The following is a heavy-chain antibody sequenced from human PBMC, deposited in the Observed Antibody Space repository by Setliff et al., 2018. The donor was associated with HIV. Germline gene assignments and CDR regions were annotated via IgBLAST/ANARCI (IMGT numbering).Heavy chain of an antibody. V-gene: IGHV3-53*01. Sequence: PGGSLRLSCAVSGFNVTDNYMTWVRQAPGKGLEWVSILHRDGGTYSADSVKGRFTISRDNSKNTLYLRMNNLRVVDTAVYYCARLNFWSVLYNWPDPWGQGTLVTVSS. CDR2: LHRDGGT. J-gene: IGHJ5*02. CDR1: GFNVTDNY. D-gene: IGHD3-3*01. CDR3: ARLNFWSVLYNWPDP.